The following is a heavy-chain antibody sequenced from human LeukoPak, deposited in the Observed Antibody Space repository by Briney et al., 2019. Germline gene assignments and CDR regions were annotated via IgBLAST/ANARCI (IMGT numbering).Heavy chain of an antibody. CDR2: ISGSGGST. CDR3: AKILGYCSGGSCYGDDAFDI. J-gene: IGHJ3*02. Sequence: GGSLRLSCAASGFTFSSYAMSWVRQAPGKGLEWVSAISGSGGSTYYADSVKGRFTISRDNSKNTLYLQTNSLRAEDTAVYYCAKILGYCSGGSCYGDDAFDIWGQGTMVTVSS. D-gene: IGHD2-15*01. V-gene: IGHV3-23*01. CDR1: GFTFSSYA.